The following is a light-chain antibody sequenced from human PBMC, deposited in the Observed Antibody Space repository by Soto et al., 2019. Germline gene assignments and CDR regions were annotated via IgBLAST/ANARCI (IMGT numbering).Light chain of an antibody. J-gene: IGKJ5*01. CDR1: QSVSSSY. Sequence: MVIAQSPDALAVSMDKSSTLSCGASQSVSSSYLAWYQQKPGQAPRLLIYDASSRATGSPERFSGSGSGTDFTPTISRLEPEDVALYYCELYGVPPISFGQRTRLEIK. CDR2: DAS. V-gene: IGKV3-20*01. CDR3: ELYGVPPIS.